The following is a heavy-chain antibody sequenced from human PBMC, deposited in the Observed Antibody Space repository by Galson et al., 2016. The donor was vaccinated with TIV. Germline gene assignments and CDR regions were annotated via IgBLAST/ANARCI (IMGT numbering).Heavy chain of an antibody. Sequence: SLRLSCAASGFTFSGYAMSWVRQAPGKGLEWVSVVAGRSRSTHYADSVRGRFTISRDNSRNTLSLQMHSLRGEDKAVYFCSRTTPPPVSSNGWNDAFDFWGQGTIVTVSS. CDR3: SRTTPPPVSSNGWNDAFDF. CDR1: GFTFSGYA. J-gene: IGHJ3*01. V-gene: IGHV3-23*01. CDR2: VAGRSRST. D-gene: IGHD6-19*01.